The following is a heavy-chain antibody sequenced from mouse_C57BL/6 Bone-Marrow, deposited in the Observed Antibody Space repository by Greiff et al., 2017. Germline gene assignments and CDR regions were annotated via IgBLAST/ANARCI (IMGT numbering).Heavy chain of an antibody. CDR2: IYPRSGNT. D-gene: IGHD1-1*01. CDR1: GYTFTSYG. J-gene: IGHJ2*01. Sequence: VQLVESGAELARPGASVKLSCKASGYTFTSYGISWVKQRTGQGLEWIGEIYPRSGNTYYNEKFKGKATLTADKSSSTAYMELRSLTSEDSAVYFCARHYYGSSYGYWGQGTTLTVSS. V-gene: IGHV1-81*01. CDR3: ARHYYGSSYGY.